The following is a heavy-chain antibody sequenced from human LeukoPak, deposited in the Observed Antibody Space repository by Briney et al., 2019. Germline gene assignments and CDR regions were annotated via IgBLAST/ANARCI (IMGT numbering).Heavy chain of an antibody. CDR1: GGSFSNYY. CDR3: ARVPDITARPCDS. J-gene: IGHJ4*02. CDR2: ISHTGDIT. V-gene: IGHV4-34*01. D-gene: IGHD1-1*01. Sequence: SETLSLTCADYGGSFSNYYWTWIRQTPGKGQEWIGEISHTGDITNYNPSLKSRVTISVDSSKKQFSLKVTSVTAADTGVYYCARVPDITARPCDSWGPGTLVTVSS.